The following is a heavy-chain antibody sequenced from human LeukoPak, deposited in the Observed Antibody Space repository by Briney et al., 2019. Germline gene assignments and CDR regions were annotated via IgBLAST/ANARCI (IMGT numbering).Heavy chain of an antibody. CDR1: GLTFSSYW. Sequence: SGGSLRLSCAASGLTFSSYWMSWVRQAPGKGLEWVANIKQDGSEKYYVDSVKGRFTISRDNAKNSLYLQMNSLRAEDTAVYYCARGIVVVTATPYYFDYWGQGTLVTVSS. V-gene: IGHV3-7*01. D-gene: IGHD2-21*02. CDR3: ARGIVVVTATPYYFDY. CDR2: IKQDGSEK. J-gene: IGHJ4*02.